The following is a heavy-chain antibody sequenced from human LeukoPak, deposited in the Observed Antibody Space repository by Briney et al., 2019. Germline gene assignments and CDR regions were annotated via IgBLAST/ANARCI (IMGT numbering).Heavy chain of an antibody. V-gene: IGHV4-59*01. CDR3: ARVIMSSLYYYYMDV. Sequence: SETLSLTCTVSGGSISSFYWSWIRQPPGKGMEWIGYISDSGSTNYNPSLKSRVTISVDTSKNKFSLKLSSVTAADTAVYYCARVIMSSLYYYYMDVWGKGTTVTVSS. J-gene: IGHJ6*03. CDR2: ISDSGST. CDR1: GGSISSFY. D-gene: IGHD3-3*01.